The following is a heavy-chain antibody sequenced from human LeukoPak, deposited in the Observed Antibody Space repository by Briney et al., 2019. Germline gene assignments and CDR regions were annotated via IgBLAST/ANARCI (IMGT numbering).Heavy chain of an antibody. CDR1: GFTFSSYW. V-gene: IGHV3-74*01. CDR2: NNSDGSST. CDR3: ARVSDGRNYYDSSGYSY. J-gene: IGHJ4*02. D-gene: IGHD3-22*01. Sequence: GGSLRLTCAASGFTFSSYWMHWVRQAPGKGLVWFSRNNSDGSSTSYADSVKGRFTISRDNAKNTLYLQMNSLRAEDTAVYYCARVSDGRNYYDSSGYSYWGQGTLVTVS.